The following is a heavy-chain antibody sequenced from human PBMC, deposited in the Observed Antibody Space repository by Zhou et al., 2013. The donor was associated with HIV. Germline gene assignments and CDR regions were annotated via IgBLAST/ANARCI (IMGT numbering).Heavy chain of an antibody. J-gene: IGHJ3*02. CDR1: GYTFTNYD. Sequence: QVQLVQSGAEVRKPGASVKVSCKASGYTFTNYDINWVRQATGQGLEWMGWMNPRSGNTGYAQKFQGRVTMTRNTSINTAYMDLSSLRSEDTGVYYCARHRRYGDNSYAFDIWAKGQWSPSLQ. D-gene: IGHD2-21*01. CDR2: MNPRSGNT. V-gene: IGHV1-8*02. CDR3: ARHRRYGDNSYAFDI.